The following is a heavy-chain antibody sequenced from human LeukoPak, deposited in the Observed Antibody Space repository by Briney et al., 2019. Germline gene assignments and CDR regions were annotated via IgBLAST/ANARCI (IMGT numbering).Heavy chain of an antibody. J-gene: IGHJ6*04. V-gene: IGHV1-69*10. D-gene: IGHD3-3*01. CDR2: FIPILGTA. Sequence: SVKVSCKASGYTFTSYGISWVRQAPGQGLEWMGVFIPILGTANSTQKFQGRVTITADISTNTVYMELSSLRSEDTAVYFCAGIPVFGVVLHQEPVWGKGTTVTVSS. CDR3: AGIPVFGVVLHQEPV. CDR1: GYTFTSYG.